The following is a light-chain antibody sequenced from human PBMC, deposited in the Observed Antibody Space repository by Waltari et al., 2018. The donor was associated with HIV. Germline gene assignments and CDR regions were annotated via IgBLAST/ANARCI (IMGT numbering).Light chain of an antibody. CDR1: DSAFGLYTF. Sequence: SAVTQPASVSGLPGPSITISCTGGDSAFGLYTFVSWYQQHPGRVPRLILYDVDSRAPGISDRFSGSRSGPTASLNISRLRAEDEADYYCASFTGDDTLLFGGGTKVTVL. V-gene: IGLV2-14*03. J-gene: IGLJ3*02. CDR2: DVD. CDR3: ASFTGDDTLL.